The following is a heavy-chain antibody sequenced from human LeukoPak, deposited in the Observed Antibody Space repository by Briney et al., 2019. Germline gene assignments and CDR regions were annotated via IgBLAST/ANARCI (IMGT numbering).Heavy chain of an antibody. V-gene: IGHV3-30*02. CDR2: IRYDGSNK. CDR1: GFTFSSYG. D-gene: IGHD3-10*01. Sequence: PGWSLRLSCAASGFTFSSYGMHWVRQAPGKGLEWVAFIRYDGSNKYYADSVKGRFTISRDNSKNTLYLQMNSLRAEDTAVYYCAGPSLWFGEGLYYMDVWGKGTTVTVSS. J-gene: IGHJ6*03. CDR3: AGPSLWFGEGLYYMDV.